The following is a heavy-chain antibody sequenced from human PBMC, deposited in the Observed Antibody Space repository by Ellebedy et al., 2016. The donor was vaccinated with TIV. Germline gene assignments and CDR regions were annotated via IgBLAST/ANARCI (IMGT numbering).Heavy chain of an antibody. V-gene: IGHV5-51*01. CDR3: ARQDTAMEAPSVDY. D-gene: IGHD5-18*01. CDR1: GYSFTSYW. J-gene: IGHJ4*02. CDR2: IYPGDSDT. Sequence: GGSLRLXCKGSGYSFTSYWIGWVRQMPGKGLEWMGIIYPGDSDTRYSPSFQGQVTISADKSISTAYLQWSSLKASDTAMYYCARQDTAMEAPSVDYWGQGTLVTVSS.